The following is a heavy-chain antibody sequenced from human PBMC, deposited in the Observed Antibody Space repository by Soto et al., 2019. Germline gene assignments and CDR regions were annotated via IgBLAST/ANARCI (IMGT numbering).Heavy chain of an antibody. V-gene: IGHV4-30-4*01. CDR3: ARDLDGLHDDTSGPFPRPG. J-gene: IGHJ1*01. Sequence: SETLSLTCTVSGGSISSVDYYWSWIRQAPGRGLEWIGYIHSSGSIYYNPSLKSRATMSIDTAGNQFSLKVSSVTVADTAVYYCARDLDGLHDDTSGPFPRPGWGQGTLVTVS. CDR2: IHSSGSI. D-gene: IGHD6-19*01. CDR1: GGSISSVDYY.